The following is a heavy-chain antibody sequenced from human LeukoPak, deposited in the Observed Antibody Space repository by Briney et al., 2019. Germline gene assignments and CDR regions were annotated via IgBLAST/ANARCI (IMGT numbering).Heavy chain of an antibody. CDR3: ARGGKGYDSSGYPYYYFDY. CDR2: IIPIFGTA. V-gene: IGHV1-69*13. Sequence: ASVKVSCKASGGTFSSYAISWVRQAPGQGLEWMGGIIPIFGTANYAQKFQGRVTITADESTSTAYMELSSLRSEDTAVYYCARGGKGYDSSGYPYYYFDYWGQGTLVTVSS. CDR1: GGTFSSYA. D-gene: IGHD3-22*01. J-gene: IGHJ4*02.